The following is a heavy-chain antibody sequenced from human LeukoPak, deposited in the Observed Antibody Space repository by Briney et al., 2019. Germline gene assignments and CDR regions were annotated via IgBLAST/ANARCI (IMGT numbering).Heavy chain of an antibody. V-gene: IGHV3-7*01. CDR1: GLAFKSYW. CDR3: VSPTSDTYLALYDN. J-gene: IGHJ4*02. Sequence: GGSLRLSCLGTGLAFKSYWMTWVRQAPGKGLEWVADIHHDGSVKNYADAVRGRFTISRDNSKNTLYLQMNSLRAGDTAVYYCVSPTSDTYLALYDNWGQGTLVTVSS. D-gene: IGHD2-2*02. CDR2: IHHDGSVK.